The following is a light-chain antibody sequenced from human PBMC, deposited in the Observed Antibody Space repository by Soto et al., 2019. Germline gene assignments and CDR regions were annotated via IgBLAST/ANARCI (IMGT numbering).Light chain of an antibody. CDR1: QTIISW. J-gene: IGKJ5*01. CDR2: AAS. V-gene: IGKV1-5*01. CDR3: QQLNSYPL. Sequence: IHMTHSPSTLSGSVLYRGTITFRASQTIISWLSWYQQKPGKAPKLLIYAASTLQSCVPSRFSGSGSGTDFTLTIRSLQPEDFATYYCQQLNSYPLFGQGTRLEIK.